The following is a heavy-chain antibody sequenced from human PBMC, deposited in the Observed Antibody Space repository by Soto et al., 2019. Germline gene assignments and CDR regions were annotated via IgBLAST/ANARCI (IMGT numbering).Heavy chain of an antibody. Sequence: QITLKESGPALVKPTQTLTLTCTFSGFSLSTTGVGVGWIRQPPGKALEWLALIYWDDDKRYGPSLKSRLTITQDTSKKQVVLTMTNMDPVDTATYYCAHRRSGRVVYYFDYWGQGTLVTVSS. CDR2: IYWDDDK. V-gene: IGHV2-5*05. J-gene: IGHJ4*02. CDR3: AHRRSGRVVYYFDY. CDR1: GFSLSTTGVG. D-gene: IGHD1-26*01.